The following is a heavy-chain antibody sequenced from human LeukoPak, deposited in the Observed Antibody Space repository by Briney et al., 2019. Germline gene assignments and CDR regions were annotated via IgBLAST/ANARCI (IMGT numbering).Heavy chain of an antibody. CDR1: GGTFSSYA. Sequence: SVKVSCKASGGTFSSYAISWVRQAPGQGLEWMGRIIPILGIANYAQKFQGRVTITADESTSTAYMELSSLRSEDTAVYYCARGIYCTNGVCYSTYYYMDVWGKGTTVTVSS. CDR2: IIPILGIA. J-gene: IGHJ6*03. V-gene: IGHV1-69*04. CDR3: ARGIYCTNGVCYSTYYYMDV. D-gene: IGHD2-8*01.